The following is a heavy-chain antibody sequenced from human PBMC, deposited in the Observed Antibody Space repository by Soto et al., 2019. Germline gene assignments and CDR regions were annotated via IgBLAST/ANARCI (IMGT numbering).Heavy chain of an antibody. J-gene: IGHJ6*02. Sequence: QVQLVESGGGVVQPGRSLRLSCAVSGFTFSSYGMHSVRQAPGKGLEWVAVIWYDGSNKYYADSVKGRFTISRDDSKNTLYLQLNSLRAEDTAVYYCARETGGPLYGMDVWGQGTTVTVSS. CDR1: GFTFSSYG. CDR3: ARETGGPLYGMDV. CDR2: IWYDGSNK. V-gene: IGHV3-33*01. D-gene: IGHD7-27*01.